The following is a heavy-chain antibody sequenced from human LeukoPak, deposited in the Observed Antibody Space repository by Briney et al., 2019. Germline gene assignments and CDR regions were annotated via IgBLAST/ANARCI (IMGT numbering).Heavy chain of an antibody. CDR1: GGTFSSYA. J-gene: IGHJ4*02. V-gene: IGHV1-69*05. Sequence: SVKVSCKASGGTFSSYAISWVRQAPGLGLEWMGGIIPIFGTANYAQKFQGRVTITTDESTSTAYMELRRLRSDDTAVYYCARAWGYSNLYFDYWGQGTLVTVSS. CDR2: IIPIFGTA. D-gene: IGHD4-11*01. CDR3: ARAWGYSNLYFDY.